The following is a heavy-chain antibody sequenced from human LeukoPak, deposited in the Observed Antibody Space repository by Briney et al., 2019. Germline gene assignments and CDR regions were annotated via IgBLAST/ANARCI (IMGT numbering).Heavy chain of an antibody. CDR2: ISGGGGST. V-gene: IGHV3-23*01. J-gene: IGHJ4*02. Sequence: GGSLRLSCAASGFSFTTYAMSWVRQAPGKGLEWVSVISGGGGSTYYADSVKGRFTISRDNSKNTLYLQMTSLRAGDTAIYYCAKGYCRSASCSIDSWSQGTLVTVSS. D-gene: IGHD2-2*01. CDR1: GFSFTTYA. CDR3: AKGYCRSASCSIDS.